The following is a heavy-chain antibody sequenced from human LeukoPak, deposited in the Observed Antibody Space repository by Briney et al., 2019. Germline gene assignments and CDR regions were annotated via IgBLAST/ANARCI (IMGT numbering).Heavy chain of an antibody. CDR1: GGSISSSSYY. Sequence: SETLTLTCTVSGGSISSSSYYWGWIRQPPGKGLEWIGSIYHSGTTYYNPSLKSRVTISVDTSKNQFSLKLSSVTAADTAVYYCARGRITAAGYYYYYGMDVWGQGTTVTVSS. CDR2: IYHSGTT. V-gene: IGHV4-39*07. CDR3: ARGRITAAGYYYYYGMDV. D-gene: IGHD6-13*01. J-gene: IGHJ6*02.